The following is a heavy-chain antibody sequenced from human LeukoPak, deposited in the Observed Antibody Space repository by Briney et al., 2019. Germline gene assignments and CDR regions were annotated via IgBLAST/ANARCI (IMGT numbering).Heavy chain of an antibody. CDR1: GYTFTSSG. Sequence: GASVKVSCKASGYTFTSSGISWVRQAPGQGLEWMGGIIPIFGTANYAQKFQGRVTITTDESTSTAYMELSSLRSEDTAVYYCAREVSSGSYFDYWGQGTLVTVSS. D-gene: IGHD6-19*01. CDR3: AREVSSGSYFDY. J-gene: IGHJ4*02. CDR2: IIPIFGTA. V-gene: IGHV1-69*05.